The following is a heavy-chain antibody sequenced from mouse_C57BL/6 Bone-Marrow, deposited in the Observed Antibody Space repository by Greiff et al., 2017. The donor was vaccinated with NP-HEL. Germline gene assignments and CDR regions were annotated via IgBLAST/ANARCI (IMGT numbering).Heavy chain of an antibody. Sequence: VKVVESGAELARPGASVKLSCKASGYTFTSYGISWVKQRTGQGLEWIGEIYPRSGNTYYNEKFKGKATLTADKSSSTAYMELRSLTSEDSAVYFCARYYGSYWYFDVWGTGTTVTVSS. V-gene: IGHV1-81*01. CDR2: IYPRSGNT. D-gene: IGHD1-1*01. J-gene: IGHJ1*03. CDR1: GYTFTSYG. CDR3: ARYYGSYWYFDV.